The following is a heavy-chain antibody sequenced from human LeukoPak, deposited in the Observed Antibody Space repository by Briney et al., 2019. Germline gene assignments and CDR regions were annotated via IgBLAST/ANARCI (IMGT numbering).Heavy chain of an antibody. CDR2: ISGSGGST. CDR3: ARVTPSYDYVWGSYRSHMDV. V-gene: IGHV3-23*01. J-gene: IGHJ6*03. D-gene: IGHD3-16*02. Sequence: GGSLRLSCAASGFTFSSYGMSWVRQAPGKGLEWVSAISGSGGSTYYADSVKGRFTISRDNSKNTLYLQMNSLRAEDTALYYCARVTPSYDYVWGSYRSHMDVWGKETTVTVSS. CDR1: GFTFSSYG.